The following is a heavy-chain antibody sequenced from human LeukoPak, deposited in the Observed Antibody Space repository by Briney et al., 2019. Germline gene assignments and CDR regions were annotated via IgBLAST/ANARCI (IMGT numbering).Heavy chain of an antibody. CDR3: AKDSYSKGDF. J-gene: IGHJ4*02. D-gene: IGHD6-13*01. Sequence: HPGGSLRLSCAASGFTFSSYWMSWVRQAPGKGLEWVANIKNDGAVKNYVDSVKGRFTISRDNAKNSLYLQMNSLRAEDTAVYYCAKDSYSKGDFWGQGVLVTVSS. CDR1: GFTFSSYW. V-gene: IGHV3-7*01. CDR2: IKNDGAVK.